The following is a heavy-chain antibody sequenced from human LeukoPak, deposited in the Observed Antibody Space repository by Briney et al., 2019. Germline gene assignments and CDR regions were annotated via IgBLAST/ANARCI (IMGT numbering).Heavy chain of an antibody. D-gene: IGHD3/OR15-3a*01. CDR1: KVNFSDYS. CDR2: ISGSGGNT. V-gene: IGHV3-23*01. Sequence: GGSLRLSCAASKVNFSDYSMHWVRQAPGKGLEWVSGISGSGGNTYYADSVKGRFTISRDNSKNTLYLQMNSLRAEDTALYYCAKGTGINHYHWIDPWGQGTQVTVSS. J-gene: IGHJ5*02. CDR3: AKGTGINHYHWIDP.